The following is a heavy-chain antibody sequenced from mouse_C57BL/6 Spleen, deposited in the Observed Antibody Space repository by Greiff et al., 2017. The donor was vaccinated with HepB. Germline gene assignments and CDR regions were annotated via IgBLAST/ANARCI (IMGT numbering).Heavy chain of an antibody. CDR2: INPNNGGT. Sequence: VQLQQSRPELVKPGASVKISCKASGYTFTDYYMNWVKQSHGKSLEWIGDINPNNGGTSYNQKFKGKATLTVDKSSSTAYMELRSLTSEDSAVYYCAKAYYSNYWFAYWGQGTLVTVSA. CDR1: GYTFTDYY. D-gene: IGHD2-5*01. J-gene: IGHJ3*01. CDR3: AKAYYSNYWFAY. V-gene: IGHV1-26*01.